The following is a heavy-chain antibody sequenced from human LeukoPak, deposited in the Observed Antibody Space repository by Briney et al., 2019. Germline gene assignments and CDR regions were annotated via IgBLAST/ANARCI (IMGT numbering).Heavy chain of an antibody. CDR1: GYSFTSYW. CDR2: IYPGDSDT. D-gene: IGHD6-13*01. V-gene: IGHV5-51*01. J-gene: IGHJ5*02. CDR3: ARRASSSWTDNWFDP. Sequence: HGESLKISCKGSGYSFTSYWIGWVRQMPGKGLEWMGIIYPGDSDTRYSPSFQGQVTISADKSISTAYLQWSSLKASDTAMYYCARRASSSWTDNWFDPWGQGTLVTVSS.